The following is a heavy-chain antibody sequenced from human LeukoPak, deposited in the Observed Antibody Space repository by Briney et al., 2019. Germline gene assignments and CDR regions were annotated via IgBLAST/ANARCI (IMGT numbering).Heavy chain of an antibody. CDR3: ARTEESGYSYRYFGYYYYMDV. V-gene: IGHV4-38-2*02. Sequence: SETLSLTCTVSGYSISSGYSWGWIRQPPGKGLEWIGSIYHSGSTYYNPSLKSRVTISVDTSKNQFSLKLSSVTAADTAVYYCARTEESGYSYRYFGYYYYMDVWGNGTTVTVSS. CDR2: IYHSGST. D-gene: IGHD5-18*01. J-gene: IGHJ6*03. CDR1: GYSISSGYS.